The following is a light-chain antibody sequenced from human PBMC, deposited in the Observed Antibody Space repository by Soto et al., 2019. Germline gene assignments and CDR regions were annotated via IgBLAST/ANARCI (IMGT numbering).Light chain of an antibody. J-gene: IGKJ1*01. V-gene: IGKV3-20*01. CDR2: GAS. Sequence: EVVLTQSPCTLSLSPGERATLSCRASQTGFSTYLAWFQQKPGQAPRLLIYGASSRAAGIPDRFSGSGSGTDFTLTINRLEPEDFAVYYCHQYGNSPWTLGQGTKVDI. CDR3: HQYGNSPWT. CDR1: QTGFSTY.